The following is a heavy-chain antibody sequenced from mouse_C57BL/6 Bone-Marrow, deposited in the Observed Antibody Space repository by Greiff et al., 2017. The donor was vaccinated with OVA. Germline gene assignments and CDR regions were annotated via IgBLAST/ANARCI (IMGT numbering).Heavy chain of an antibody. CDR1: GYAFSSSW. Sequence: QVQLQQSGPELVKPGASVKISCKAFGYAFSSSWMNWVKQRPGKGLEWIGRLYPGDGDTNYNGKFKGKATLTADKSSSTAYMQLSSLTSEDSAVYFCARHEDGYYASYFDYWGQGTTLTVSS. J-gene: IGHJ2*01. CDR2: LYPGDGDT. V-gene: IGHV1-82*01. CDR3: ARHEDGYYASYFDY. D-gene: IGHD2-3*01.